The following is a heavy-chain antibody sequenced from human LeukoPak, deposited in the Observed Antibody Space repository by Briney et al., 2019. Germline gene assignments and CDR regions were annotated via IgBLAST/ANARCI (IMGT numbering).Heavy chain of an antibody. V-gene: IGHV4-39*07. D-gene: IGHD3-22*01. Sequence: PSETLSLTCTVSGGSISSSSYYWGWIRQPPGKGLEWIGSIYYSGSTYYNPSLKSRVTISVDTSKNQFSLKLSSVTAADTAVYYCARQGWPDSSGYYYYFDYWGQGSLVTVSS. J-gene: IGHJ4*02. CDR3: ARQGWPDSSGYYYYFDY. CDR2: IYYSGST. CDR1: GGSISSSSYY.